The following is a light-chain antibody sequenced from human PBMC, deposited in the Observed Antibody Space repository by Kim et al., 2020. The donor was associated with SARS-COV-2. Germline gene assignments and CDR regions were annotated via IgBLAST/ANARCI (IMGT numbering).Light chain of an antibody. V-gene: IGLV1-44*01. Sequence: ELTQPPSASGTPGQRITISCSGSSSNIGGNTVNWYQQLPGTAPKLLIYKNNQRPSGVPDRFSGSKSGTSASLAISGLQSEDEADYYCASWEDTLVGRVFGGGTQLTVL. CDR1: SSNIGGNT. CDR3: ASWEDTLVGRV. CDR2: KNN. J-gene: IGLJ3*02.